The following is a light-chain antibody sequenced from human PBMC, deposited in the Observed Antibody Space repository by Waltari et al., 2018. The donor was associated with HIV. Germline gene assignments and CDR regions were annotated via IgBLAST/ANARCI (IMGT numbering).Light chain of an antibody. V-gene: IGLV3-21*03. CDR1: NIGMKT. J-gene: IGLJ2*01. CDR3: QVWEPTSDHVV. CDR2: DDS. Sequence: SYALTQETSVSVAPGKTARITCVGDNIGMKTVHWYQQKPGQAPVRVMYDDSNRPSGITARCSGSKAGNTATLTINRVEVGDEADYYGQVWEPTSDHVVFGGGSRLIVL.